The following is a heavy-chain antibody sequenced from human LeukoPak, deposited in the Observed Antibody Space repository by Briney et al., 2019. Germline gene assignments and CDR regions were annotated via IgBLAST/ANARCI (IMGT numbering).Heavy chain of an antibody. CDR1: GFAFSSYA. CDR2: IKEDGSQK. Sequence: GGSLRLSCAASGFAFSSYAMSWVRQAPGKGLEWVANIKEDGSQKYYVDSVKGRFTISRDNAKNSLYLQMNSLRAEDTAVYYCARVAHDYGDYVGARDAFDIWGLGTMVTVSS. V-gene: IGHV3-7*01. J-gene: IGHJ3*02. D-gene: IGHD4-17*01. CDR3: ARVAHDYGDYVGARDAFDI.